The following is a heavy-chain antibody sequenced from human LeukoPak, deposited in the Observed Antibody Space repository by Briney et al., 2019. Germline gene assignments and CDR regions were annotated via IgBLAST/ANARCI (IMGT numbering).Heavy chain of an antibody. J-gene: IGHJ4*02. D-gene: IGHD3-10*01. Sequence: SETLSLTCTVSGYSISSGYYWGWIRQPPGKGLEWIGSIYHSGSTYYNPSLKSRVTISVDTSKNQFSLKLSSVTAADTAVYYCARGYYGSGISFVDYWGQGTLVTVSS. CDR1: GYSISSGYY. V-gene: IGHV4-38-2*02. CDR3: ARGYYGSGISFVDY. CDR2: IYHSGST.